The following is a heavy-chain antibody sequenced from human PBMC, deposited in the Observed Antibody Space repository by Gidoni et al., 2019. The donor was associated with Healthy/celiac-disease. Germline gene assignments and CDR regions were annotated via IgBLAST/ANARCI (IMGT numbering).Heavy chain of an antibody. V-gene: IGHV4-34*01. D-gene: IGHD3-16*02. CDR1: GGSFSGYY. J-gene: IGHJ4*02. CDR3: ARGGFYRRYFDY. Sequence: QVQLQPWGAGLLKPSEPLSLTCAAYGGSFSGYYWSWIRQPPGKGLEWIGEINHSGSTNYNPSLKSRVTISVDTSKNQFSLKLSSVTAADTAVYYCARGGFYRRYFDYWGQGTLVTVSS. CDR2: INHSGST.